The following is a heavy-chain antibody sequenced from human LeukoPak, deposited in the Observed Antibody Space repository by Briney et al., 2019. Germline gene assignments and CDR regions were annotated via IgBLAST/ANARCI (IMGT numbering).Heavy chain of an antibody. D-gene: IGHD2-15*01. J-gene: IGHJ4*02. CDR1: GFTFSSYG. CDR2: IWYDGSNK. CDR3: AKARRGVVPDNFDY. Sequence: GRSLRLSCAASGFTFSSYGMHWVRQAPGKGLEWVAVIWYDGSNKYYADSVKGRFTISRDSSKNTLYLQMNSLKAEDTAVYYCAKARRGVVPDNFDYWGQGTLVTVSS. V-gene: IGHV3-33*06.